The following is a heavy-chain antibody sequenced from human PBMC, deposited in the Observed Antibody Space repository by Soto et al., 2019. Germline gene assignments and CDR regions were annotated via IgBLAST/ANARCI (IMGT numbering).Heavy chain of an antibody. Sequence: SETLSLTCPVADASMNNFAYYLGWIRQPPGKGLEWSGTVYYNENTSYNPSLRSRVAISVDTAKNQFSLNLRSVTAADTAVYFCARRERYYGSPGWFDPWGQGTLVTVSS. CDR2: VYYNENT. CDR1: DASMNNFAYY. D-gene: IGHD3-10*01. CDR3: ARRERYYGSPGWFDP. V-gene: IGHV4-39*01. J-gene: IGHJ5*01.